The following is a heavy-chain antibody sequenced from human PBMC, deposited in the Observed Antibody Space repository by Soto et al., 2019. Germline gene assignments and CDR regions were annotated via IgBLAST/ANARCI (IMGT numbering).Heavy chain of an antibody. D-gene: IGHD1-26*01. CDR2: INHSGST. CDR3: ARGYVGGRWPYYYYYGMDV. V-gene: IGHV4-34*01. J-gene: IGHJ6*02. CDR1: GGSFSGYY. Sequence: PSETLSLTCAVYGGSFSGYYWSLIRQPPGKGLEWIWEINHSGSTNYNPSLKSRVTISVDTSKNQFSLKLSSVTAADTAVYYCARGYVGGRWPYYYYYGMDVWGQGTTVTVSS.